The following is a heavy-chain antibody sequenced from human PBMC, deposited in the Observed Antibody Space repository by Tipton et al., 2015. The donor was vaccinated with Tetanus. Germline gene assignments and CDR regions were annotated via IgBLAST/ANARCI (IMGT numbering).Heavy chain of an antibody. CDR2: ISHSGSS. D-gene: IGHD2-2*01. CDR3: TRGWSECSSWSCSPFDS. J-gene: IGHJ4*02. V-gene: IGHV4-34*01. CDR1: GGSFSLYY. Sequence: TLSLTCTVSGGSFSLYYWNWVRQSPGKGLEWIGEISHSGSSSYSPSLTGRVSMSLDTSKQQFSLSLTSATAADTAVYYCTRGWSECSSWSCSPFDSWGQGTLVTVSS.